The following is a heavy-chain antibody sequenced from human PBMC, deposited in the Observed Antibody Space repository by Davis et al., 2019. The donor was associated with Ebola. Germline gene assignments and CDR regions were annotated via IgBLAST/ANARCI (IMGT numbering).Heavy chain of an antibody. CDR3: ARAQFPTTSDH. D-gene: IGHD1-1*01. CDR2: ISSSSSYI. J-gene: IGHJ4*02. CDR1: GFTFSSYG. V-gene: IGHV3-21*04. Sequence: GESLKISCAASGFTFSSYGMHWVRQAPGKGLEWVSSISSSSSYIYYADSVKGRFTISRDNAKNSLYLQMNSLRAEDTAVYYCARAQFPTTSDHWGQGTLVTVSS.